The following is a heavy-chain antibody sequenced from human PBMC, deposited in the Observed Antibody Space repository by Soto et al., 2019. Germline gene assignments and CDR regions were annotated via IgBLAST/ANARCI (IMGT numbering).Heavy chain of an antibody. D-gene: IGHD5-18*01. Sequence: GGSLRLSCAASGFTFSSYGMHWVRQAPGKGLEWVAVIWYDGSNKYYADSVKGRFTISRDNSKNTLYLQMNGLRAEDTAVYYCARTSTAIRYYYYGMDVWGQGTTITV. CDR2: IWYDGSNK. J-gene: IGHJ6*02. V-gene: IGHV3-33*01. CDR1: GFTFSSYG. CDR3: ARTSTAIRYYYYGMDV.